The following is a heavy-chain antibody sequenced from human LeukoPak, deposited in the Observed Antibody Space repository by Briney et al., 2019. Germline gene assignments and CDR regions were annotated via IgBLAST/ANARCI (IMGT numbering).Heavy chain of an antibody. CDR3: ARDILTGSQSRFQH. Sequence: GGSLRLSCTTSGFTFSDYSVNWVRQAPGKGLEWVSYISNSGSTIYYADSVKGRFTISRDNARNSLYLQMTSLRAEDTAVYYCARDILTGSQSRFQHWGQGTLVTVSS. V-gene: IGHV3-48*04. CDR1: GFTFSDYS. J-gene: IGHJ1*01. CDR2: ISNSGSTI. D-gene: IGHD3-9*01.